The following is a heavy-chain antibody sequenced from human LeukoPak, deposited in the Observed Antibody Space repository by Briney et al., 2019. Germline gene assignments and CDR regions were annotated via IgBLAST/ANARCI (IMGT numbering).Heavy chain of an antibody. J-gene: IGHJ6*03. Sequence: PSEILSLTCSVSGASISSSGYYWGWIRQSPGKGLAWIGSIYYGGTTYFNPSLKSRVTISVDTSKSQFSLRLSSVTAADTAVYYCTSGDYLAYMDVWGKGTTVTVSS. V-gene: IGHV4-39*07. CDR1: GASISSSGYY. CDR2: IYYGGTT. CDR3: TSGDYLAYMDV. D-gene: IGHD4-17*01.